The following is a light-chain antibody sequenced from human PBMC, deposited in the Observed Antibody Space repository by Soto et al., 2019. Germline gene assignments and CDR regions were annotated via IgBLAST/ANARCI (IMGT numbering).Light chain of an antibody. J-gene: IGLJ2*01. CDR2: GNS. Sequence: QSVLTQPPSVCGAPRQRVTISCTGSSSNIGAGYDVHWYQQLPGTAPKLLIYGNSNRPSGVPDRFSGSKSGTSASLAITGLQAEDEADYYCQSYDSSLSAYVVFGGGTKVTVL. V-gene: IGLV1-40*01. CDR3: QSYDSSLSAYVV. CDR1: SSNIGAGYD.